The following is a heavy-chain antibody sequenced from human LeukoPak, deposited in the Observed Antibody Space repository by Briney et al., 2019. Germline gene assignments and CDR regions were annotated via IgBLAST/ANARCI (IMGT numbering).Heavy chain of an antibody. CDR2: IYYSGTT. CDR1: GGSISNSPYY. D-gene: IGHD5-18*01. CDR3: AKGAGGFSYYNWFDP. J-gene: IGHJ5*02. V-gene: IGHV4-39*07. Sequence: PSETLSLTCTVSGGSISNSPYYWGWMRQPPGKELEWIGSIYYSGTTHYNPSLESRVTISVDTSKNQFSLKLASVTAADTAIYYCAKGAGGFSYYNWFDPWGQGTLVTVSS.